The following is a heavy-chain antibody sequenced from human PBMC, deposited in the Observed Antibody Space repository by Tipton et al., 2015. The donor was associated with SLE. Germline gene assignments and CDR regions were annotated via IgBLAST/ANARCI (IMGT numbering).Heavy chain of an antibody. V-gene: IGHV4-61*05. D-gene: IGHD1-26*01. CDR2: IYYSGST. J-gene: IGHJ4*02. Sequence: LRLSCTVSGGSISSSSYYWGWIRQPPGKGLEWIGYIYYSGSTNYNPSLKSRVTISVDTSKNQFSLKLSSVTAADTAVYYCARVEVVGATGDYWGQGTLVTVSS. CDR3: ARVEVVGATGDY. CDR1: GGSISSSSYY.